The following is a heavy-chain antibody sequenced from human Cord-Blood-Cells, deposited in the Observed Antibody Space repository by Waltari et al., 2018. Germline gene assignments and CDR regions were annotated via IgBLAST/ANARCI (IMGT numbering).Heavy chain of an antibody. J-gene: IGHJ4*02. CDR3: ATHRERRYFDY. CDR1: GYTYPDYY. Sequence: EVQLVQSGAEVTKPRATEKFSCKVSGYTYPDYYMHWVQQAPGKGLEWMGLVDPEDGETIYAEKFQGRVTITADTSTDTAYMELSSLRSEDTAVYYCATHRERRYFDYWGQGTLVTVSS. CDR2: VDPEDGET. D-gene: IGHD1-1*01. V-gene: IGHV1-69-2*01.